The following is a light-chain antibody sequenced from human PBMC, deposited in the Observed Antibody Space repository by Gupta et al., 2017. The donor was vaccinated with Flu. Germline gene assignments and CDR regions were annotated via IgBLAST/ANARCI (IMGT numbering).Light chain of an antibody. Sequence: DIQMTQSPSSLSASVGDRVTITCRASQSISSYLNWYQQKPGKAPKLLIYAASRVQSGVPSRFSGSGSGTDFTLTISMLQPEDFATYYCQQRDSTPITFGGGTKVEIK. CDR1: QSISSY. V-gene: IGKV1-39*01. CDR3: QQRDSTPIT. CDR2: AAS. J-gene: IGKJ4*01.